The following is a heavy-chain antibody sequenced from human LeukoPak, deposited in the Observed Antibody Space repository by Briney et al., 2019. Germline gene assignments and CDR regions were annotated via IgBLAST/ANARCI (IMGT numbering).Heavy chain of an antibody. Sequence: SGGSLRLSCAASGFTFDDYSMNWVRQAPGKGLEWVSYISSSSSTIYYADSVKGRFTISRDNAKNSLYLQMNSLRAEDTAVYYCAGDQVPYYYGSGSPQGDYWGQGTLVTVSS. CDR3: AGDQVPYYYGSGSPQGDY. CDR2: ISSSSSTI. CDR1: GFTFDDYS. D-gene: IGHD3-10*01. V-gene: IGHV3-48*04. J-gene: IGHJ4*02.